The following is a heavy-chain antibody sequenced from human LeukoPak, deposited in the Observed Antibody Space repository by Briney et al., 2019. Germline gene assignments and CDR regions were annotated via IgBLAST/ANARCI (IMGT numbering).Heavy chain of an antibody. CDR1: GYTFTSYG. D-gene: IGHD4-23*01. CDR2: INPNSGGT. CDR3: ARDGGATVADYYYYGMDV. J-gene: IGHJ6*02. Sequence: ASVKVSCKASGYTFTSYGISWVRQAPGRGLEWMGWINPNSGGTNYAQKFQGRVTMTRDTSISTAYMELSRLRSDDTAVYYCARDGGATVADYYYYGMDVWGQGTTVTVSS. V-gene: IGHV1-2*02.